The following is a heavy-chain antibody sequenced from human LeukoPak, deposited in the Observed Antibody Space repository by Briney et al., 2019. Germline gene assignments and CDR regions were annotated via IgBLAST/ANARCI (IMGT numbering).Heavy chain of an antibody. J-gene: IGHJ5*02. CDR3: AAPPIAAAGTFRANWFDP. Sequence: GGSLRLSCAASGFTFSSYAMSWVRQAPGKGLEWASAISGSGGSTYYADSVKGRFTISRDNSKNTLYLQMNSLRAEDTAVYYCAAPPIAAAGTFRANWFDPWGQGTLVTVSS. D-gene: IGHD6-13*01. CDR1: GFTFSSYA. V-gene: IGHV3-23*01. CDR2: ISGSGGST.